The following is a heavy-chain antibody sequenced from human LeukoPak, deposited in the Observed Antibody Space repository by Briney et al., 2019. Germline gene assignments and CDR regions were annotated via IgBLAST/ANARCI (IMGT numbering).Heavy chain of an antibody. V-gene: IGHV3-7*01. CDR1: GFTFSSYW. D-gene: IGHD6-19*01. CDR2: IKQDGSEK. J-gene: IGHJ4*02. CDR3: ARVGGSGWYNHFDY. Sequence: AGGSLRLSCAASGFTFSSYWMSWVRQAPGKGLEWVANIKQDGSEKYYVDSVKGRFTISRDNAKSSLYLQMNSLRAEDTAVYYCARVGGSGWYNHFDYWGQGTLVTVSS.